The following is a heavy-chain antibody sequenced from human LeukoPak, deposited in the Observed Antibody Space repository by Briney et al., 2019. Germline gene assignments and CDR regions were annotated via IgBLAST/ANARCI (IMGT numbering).Heavy chain of an antibody. J-gene: IGHJ4*02. D-gene: IGHD2-21*02. CDR3: VKARMPHCGTDCLES. CDR1: GFTFSNYG. Sequence: GGSLRLSCAASGFTFSNYGMSWVRQAPGKGLEWFSVIRGSGGGTYYADSVKGRFTISRDNSKNTVYLQMNSLRAEDTAVYYCVKARMPHCGTDCLESWGQGTLVTVSS. V-gene: IGHV3-23*01. CDR2: IRGSGGGT.